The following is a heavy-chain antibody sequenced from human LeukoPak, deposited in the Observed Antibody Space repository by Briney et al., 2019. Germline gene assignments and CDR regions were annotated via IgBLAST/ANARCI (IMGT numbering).Heavy chain of an antibody. V-gene: IGHV3-30*02. CDR2: IRYDGSNK. CDR3: AKESESYDSSGSTFDY. CDR1: GFTFGSYG. Sequence: PGGSLRLSCAASGFTFGSYGIHWVRQAPGKGLEWVAFIRYDGSNKYYADSVKGRFTISRDNSKNTLYLQMNSLRAEDTAIYYCAKESESYDSSGSTFDYWGQGTLVTVSS. J-gene: IGHJ4*02. D-gene: IGHD3-22*01.